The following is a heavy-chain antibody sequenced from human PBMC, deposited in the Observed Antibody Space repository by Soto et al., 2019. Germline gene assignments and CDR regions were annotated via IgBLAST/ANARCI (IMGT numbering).Heavy chain of an antibody. CDR2: ISYDGSNK. V-gene: IGHV3-30-3*01. CDR1: GFTFSSYA. Sequence: QSGGSLSLSCAASGFTFSSYAMHWVRQAPGKGLEWVAVISYDGSNKYYADSVKGRFTISRDNSKNTLYLQMNSLRAEDTAVYYCARDVNEYYDFWSGYFDYWGQGTLVTVSS. D-gene: IGHD3-3*01. CDR3: ARDVNEYYDFWSGYFDY. J-gene: IGHJ4*02.